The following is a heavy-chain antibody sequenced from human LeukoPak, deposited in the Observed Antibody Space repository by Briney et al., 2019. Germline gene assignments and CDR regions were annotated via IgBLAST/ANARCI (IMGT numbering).Heavy chain of an antibody. V-gene: IGHV3-21*01. Sequence: GGSLRLSCAASGFTFSSYSMNWDRQAPGRGLEWVSSISSSSSYIYYADSVKGRFTISRDNAKNSLYLQMNSLRAEDTAVYYCARDRIGGFDYWGQGTLLTVSS. CDR1: GFTFSSYS. CDR3: ARDRIGGFDY. CDR2: ISSSSSYI. D-gene: IGHD3-3*01. J-gene: IGHJ4*02.